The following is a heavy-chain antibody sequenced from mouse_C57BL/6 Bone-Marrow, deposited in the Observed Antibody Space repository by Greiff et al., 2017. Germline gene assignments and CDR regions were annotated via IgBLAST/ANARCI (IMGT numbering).Heavy chain of an antibody. V-gene: IGHV1-50*01. J-gene: IGHJ3*01. CDR1: GYTFTSYW. Sequence: VQLQQPGAELVKPGASVKLSCKASGYTFTSYWMQWVKQRPGQGLEWIGEIDPSDSYTNYNQKFKGKATLTVDTSSSTAYMQLSSLTSEDSAVYYCAREGVFLRRFSYWGRGTRVTVSA. D-gene: IGHD1-1*01. CDR2: IDPSDSYT. CDR3: AREGVFLRRFSY.